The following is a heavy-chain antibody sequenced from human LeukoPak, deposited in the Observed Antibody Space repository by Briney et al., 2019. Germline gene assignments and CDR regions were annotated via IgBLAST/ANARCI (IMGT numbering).Heavy chain of an antibody. CDR2: IRQDGGEK. CDR3: ARELEPLTAYFDY. CDR1: GFTFSSYW. D-gene: IGHD1-1*01. J-gene: IGHJ4*02. Sequence: GGSLRLSCAVSGFTFSSYWMNWVRQAPGAGLGWVASIRQDGGEKSYADSVKGRCTISRDNTKSSLYLQMSSLRAEDTAVYYCARELEPLTAYFDYWGQGTLVTVSS. V-gene: IGHV3-7*01.